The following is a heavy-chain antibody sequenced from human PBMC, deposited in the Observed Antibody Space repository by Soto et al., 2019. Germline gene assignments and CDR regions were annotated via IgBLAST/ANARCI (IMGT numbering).Heavy chain of an antibody. Sequence: PGGSLRLSCAASGFTFSHYPMHWVRQAPGKGLEWVAVISYDGSNKYYADSVKGRFTISRDNSKNTLYLQMNSLRAEDTAVYYCARDASSSWYPIYYYYYYGMDVWGQGTTVTVSS. CDR2: ISYDGSNK. D-gene: IGHD6-13*01. V-gene: IGHV3-30-3*01. CDR3: ARDASSSWYPIYYYYYYGMDV. CDR1: GFTFSHYP. J-gene: IGHJ6*02.